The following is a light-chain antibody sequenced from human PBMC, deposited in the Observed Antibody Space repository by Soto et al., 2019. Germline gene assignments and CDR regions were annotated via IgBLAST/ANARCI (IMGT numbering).Light chain of an antibody. J-gene: IGLJ2*01. V-gene: IGLV2-14*01. Sequence: QSALTQPASVSGSPGQSITISCTGTSSDVGTYKYVSWYQQLPGKAPKLMIYEVSNRPSGVSNRFSGSKSGNTASLTISELQAEDEADYYCSSYITSTTLEVFGGGTKLTVL. CDR2: EVS. CDR3: SSYITSTTLEV. CDR1: SSDVGTYKY.